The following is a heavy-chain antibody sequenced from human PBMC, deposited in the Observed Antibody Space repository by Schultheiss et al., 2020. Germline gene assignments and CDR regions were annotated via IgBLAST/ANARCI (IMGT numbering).Heavy chain of an antibody. D-gene: IGHD4-17*01. CDR2: IYYSGST. CDR3: ARGPEYGDYARYNWFYP. V-gene: IGHV4-31*03. Sequence: SATLSLTCTVSGGSISSGGYYWSWIRQHPGKGLEWIGYIYYSGSTYYNPSLKSRVTISVDTSKNQFSLKLSSVTAADTAVYYCARGPEYGDYARYNWFYPWGQGTRVTGS. CDR1: GGSISSGGYY. J-gene: IGHJ5*02.